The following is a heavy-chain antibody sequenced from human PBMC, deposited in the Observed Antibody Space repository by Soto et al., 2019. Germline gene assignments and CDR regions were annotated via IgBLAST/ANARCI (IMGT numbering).Heavy chain of an antibody. D-gene: IGHD5-12*01. CDR3: ARDGRDGYNNYFDY. V-gene: IGHV4-30-4*01. Sequence: QVQLQESGPGLVKPSQTLSLTCTVSGGSISSGDYYWSWIRQPPGQGLEWIGYIYYSGSTYYNPSLKSRVTISVDPAKNQFSLKRSSVTAADTAVYCWARDGRDGYNNYFDYWGQGTLVTVSS. CDR2: IYYSGST. CDR1: GGSISSGDYY. J-gene: IGHJ4*02.